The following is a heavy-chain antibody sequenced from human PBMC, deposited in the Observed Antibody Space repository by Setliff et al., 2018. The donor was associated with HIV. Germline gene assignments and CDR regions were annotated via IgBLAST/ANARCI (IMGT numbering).Heavy chain of an antibody. Sequence: SETLSLTCTVSGGSIGSSSYYWGWIRQPPGKGLEWIGNIYYSGSTYYNPSLKSRVTISVDTSKNQFSLKLRSVTAADTAVYYCARETYYYDNPQYYYYYMDVWGKGTTVTVSS. CDR1: GGSIGSSSYY. J-gene: IGHJ6*03. D-gene: IGHD3-22*01. CDR2: IYYSGST. CDR3: ARETYYYDNPQYYYYYMDV. V-gene: IGHV4-39*01.